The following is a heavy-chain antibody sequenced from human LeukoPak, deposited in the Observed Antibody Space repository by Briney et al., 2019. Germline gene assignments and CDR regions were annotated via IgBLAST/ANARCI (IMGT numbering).Heavy chain of an antibody. J-gene: IGHJ6*02. Sequence: SGTLSLTCGVSVGSINSGNWWTWVRQSPGKGLEWIGEIHHNGTRNYNPSLKSRVTISADTFTNHFSLIVTSLTAADTAVYYCAAAPILRGEGGEHYKYGMDVWGQGTTVIVSS. CDR2: IHHNGTR. V-gene: IGHV4/OR15-8*01. D-gene: IGHD2-2*02. CDR3: AAAPILRGEGGEHYKYGMDV. CDR1: VGSINSGNW.